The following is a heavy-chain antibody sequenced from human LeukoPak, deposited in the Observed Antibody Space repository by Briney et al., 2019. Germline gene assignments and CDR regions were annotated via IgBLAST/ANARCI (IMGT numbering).Heavy chain of an antibody. V-gene: IGHV3-30-3*01. CDR2: ISYDGSNK. J-gene: IGHJ4*02. CDR1: GFTFSSYA. Sequence: GGSLRLSCAASGFTFSSYAMHWVRQAPGKGLEWVAVISYDGSNKYYADSVKGRFTISRDNSKNTLYLQMNSLRAEDTAVYYCARASQYFDRSGFLDYWGQGTLVTVSS. D-gene: IGHD3-22*01. CDR3: ARASQYFDRSGFLDY.